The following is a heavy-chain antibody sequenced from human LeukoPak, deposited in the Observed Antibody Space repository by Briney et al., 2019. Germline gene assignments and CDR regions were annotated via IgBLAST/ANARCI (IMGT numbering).Heavy chain of an antibody. D-gene: IGHD6-19*01. Sequence: GASVKVSCMASGYTFTGYYMHWVRQAPGQGLEWMGWINPNSGGTNYAQKFQGRVTMTRDTSISTAYMELSRLRSDDTAVYYCASHPGIAVAGHDYWGQGTLVTVSS. CDR1: GYTFTGYY. CDR3: ASHPGIAVAGHDY. CDR2: INPNSGGT. J-gene: IGHJ4*02. V-gene: IGHV1-2*02.